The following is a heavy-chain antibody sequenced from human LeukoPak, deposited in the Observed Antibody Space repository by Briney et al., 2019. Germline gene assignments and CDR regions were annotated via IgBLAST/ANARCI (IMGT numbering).Heavy chain of an antibody. CDR1: GASISSYY. V-gene: IGHV4-59*12. Sequence: SETLSLTCTVSGASISSYYWSWIRQPPGKGLEWIGYIYYTGSTNYNPSLKSRVTISIETSKKQFSLKLSSVTAADTAVYYCARGADILTGYYANWFDPWGQGTLVTVSS. D-gene: IGHD3-9*01. J-gene: IGHJ5*02. CDR3: ARGADILTGYYANWFDP. CDR2: IYYTGST.